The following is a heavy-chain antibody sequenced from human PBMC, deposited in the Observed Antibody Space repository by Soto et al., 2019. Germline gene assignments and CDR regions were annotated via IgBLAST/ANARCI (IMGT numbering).Heavy chain of an antibody. CDR1: GGSISSGDYY. V-gene: IGHV4-39*01. CDR3: ARHSRYCTNGRCYIGH. D-gene: IGHD2-8*01. Sequence: PSETLSLTRTVAGGSISSGDYYWSWLRQPPGKGLERIGCIYYSGTTYYNPSLKSRVTISVDTSKNQFSLKLSSVTAADTAVYYCARHSRYCTNGRCYIGHWGQGTLVTVS. J-gene: IGHJ5*02. CDR2: IYYSGTT.